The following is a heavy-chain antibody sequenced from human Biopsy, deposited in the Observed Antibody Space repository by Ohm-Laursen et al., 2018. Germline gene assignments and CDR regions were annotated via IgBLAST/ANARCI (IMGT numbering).Heavy chain of an antibody. CDR2: VYYTGST. Sequence: SQTLSLTCTVSGDSISSYYWSWIRQPPGKGLEWIGYVYYTGSTDYNPSLQSRVTISVDTSKNHFPLRLRSVTPADTAIYYCARGRGYYSDRTVPGYFDLWGRGTLVTVSS. D-gene: IGHD3-22*01. J-gene: IGHJ2*01. CDR3: ARGRGYYSDRTVPGYFDL. CDR1: GDSISSYY. V-gene: IGHV4-59*01.